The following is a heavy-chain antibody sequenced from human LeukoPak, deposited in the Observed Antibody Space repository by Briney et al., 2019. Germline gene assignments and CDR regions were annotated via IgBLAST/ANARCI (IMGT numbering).Heavy chain of an antibody. CDR1: GGSISSYY. J-gene: IGHJ6*02. Sequence: SQTLPLTCTVSGGSISSYYWSWIRQPPGKGLEWIGYIYYSGSTNYNPSLKSRVTISVDTSKNQFSLKLSSVTAADTAVYYCARLYCSGGSCYSDYYGMDVWGQGTTVTVSS. D-gene: IGHD2-15*01. CDR3: ARLYCSGGSCYSDYYGMDV. CDR2: IYYSGST. V-gene: IGHV4-59*01.